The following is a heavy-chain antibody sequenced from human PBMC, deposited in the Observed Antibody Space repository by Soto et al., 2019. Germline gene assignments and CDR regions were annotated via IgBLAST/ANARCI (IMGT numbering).Heavy chain of an antibody. CDR1: GGTFSSYA. Sequence: SVKVSCKASGGTFSSYAISWVRQAPGQGLEWMGGIIPIFGTANYAQKFQGRVTITADESTSTAYMELSSLRSEDTAVYYCARGGYSYGPFDYWGQGTLVTVSS. J-gene: IGHJ4*02. V-gene: IGHV1-69*13. D-gene: IGHD5-18*01. CDR3: ARGGYSYGPFDY. CDR2: IIPIFGTA.